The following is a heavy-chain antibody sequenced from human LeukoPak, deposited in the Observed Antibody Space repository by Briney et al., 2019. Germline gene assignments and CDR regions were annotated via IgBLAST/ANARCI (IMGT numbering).Heavy chain of an antibody. D-gene: IGHD5-24*01. J-gene: IGHJ4*02. V-gene: IGHV4-39*07. Sequence: SETLSLTCTVSGGSISSSSYYWGWIRQPPGKGLEWIGSIYYSGSTYYNPSLKSRVTISVDTSKNQFSLKLSSVTAADTAVYYCARGVEGRWLQSVSFDYWGQGTLVTVSS. CDR3: ARGVEGRWLQSVSFDY. CDR2: IYYSGST. CDR1: GGSISSSSYY.